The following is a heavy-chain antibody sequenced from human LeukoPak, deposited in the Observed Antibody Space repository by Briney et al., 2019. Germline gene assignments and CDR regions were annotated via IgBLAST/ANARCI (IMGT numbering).Heavy chain of an antibody. CDR2: ISGSGGST. CDR3: AKDPHCSSTSCPNWFDP. CDR1: GFTFSNYA. J-gene: IGHJ5*02. D-gene: IGHD2-2*01. Sequence: PGESLRLSCTASGFTFSNYAMYWVRQAPGKGLEWVSAISGSGGSTYYADSVKGRFTISRDNSKNTLYLQMNSLRAEDTAVYYCAKDPHCSSTSCPNWFDPWGQGTLVTVSS. V-gene: IGHV3-23*01.